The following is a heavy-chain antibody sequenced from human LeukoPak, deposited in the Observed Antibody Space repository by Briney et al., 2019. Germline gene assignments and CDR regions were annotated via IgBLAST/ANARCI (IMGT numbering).Heavy chain of an antibody. CDR1: GFTVSSNS. J-gene: IGHJ4*02. V-gene: IGHV3-53*01. CDR3: ARVVDHDYGDYYLDY. Sequence: GGSLRLSCTVSGFTVSSNSMSWVRQAPGQGLEWVSFIYSDNTHYSDSVKGRFTISRDNSKNTLYLQMNSLRAEDTAVYYCARVVDHDYGDYYLDYWGQGTLVTVSS. D-gene: IGHD4-17*01. CDR2: IYSDNT.